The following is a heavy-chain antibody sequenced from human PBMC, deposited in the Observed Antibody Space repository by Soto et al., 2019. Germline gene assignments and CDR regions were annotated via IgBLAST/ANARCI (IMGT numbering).Heavy chain of an antibody. D-gene: IGHD4-17*01. CDR2: IYWNDDK. CDR3: AHRGYGDYPRDNWFDP. V-gene: IGHV2-5*01. J-gene: IGHJ5*02. CDR1: GFSLSSGGAG. Sequence: QITLKESGPTLVKPTQTLTLTCTFSGFSLSSGGAGVGWIRQRPGKGLEWLALIYWNDDKRYSPSLRSRLTITKDTSKNQVVLLMTNMDPVDTATYYCAHRGYGDYPRDNWFDPWGQGTLVTVSS.